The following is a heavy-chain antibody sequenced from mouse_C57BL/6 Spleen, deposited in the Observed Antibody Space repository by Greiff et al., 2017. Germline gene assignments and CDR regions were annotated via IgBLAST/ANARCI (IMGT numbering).Heavy chain of an antibody. V-gene: IGHV5-12*01. CDR2: ISNGGGST. D-gene: IGHD1-1*01. CDR3: ARRDYYGSSGHYFDY. CDR1: GFTFSDYY. Sequence: EVQLVESGGGLVQPGGSLKLSCAASGFTFSDYYMYWVRQTPEKRLEWVAYISNGGGSTYYPDTVKGRFTISRDNAKNTLYLQMSRLKSEGTAMYYCARRDYYGSSGHYFDYWGQGTTLTVSS. J-gene: IGHJ2*01.